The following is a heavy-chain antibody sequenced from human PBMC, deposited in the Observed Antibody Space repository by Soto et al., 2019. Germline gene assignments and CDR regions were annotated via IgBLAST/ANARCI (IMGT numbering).Heavy chain of an antibody. Sequence: QVQLQESGPGLLKPSETLSLTCTVSGGPISSYFYLWVRQPPGKGLEWIGSVYYTGTTDYNPSLKSRVTISVDTSKTQFSLNLRSVTAADTAVYYCARDLAAVPRAFDYWGRGTLVTVSS. J-gene: IGHJ4*02. CDR1: GGPISSYF. D-gene: IGHD6-13*01. CDR2: VYYTGTT. V-gene: IGHV4-59*01. CDR3: ARDLAAVPRAFDY.